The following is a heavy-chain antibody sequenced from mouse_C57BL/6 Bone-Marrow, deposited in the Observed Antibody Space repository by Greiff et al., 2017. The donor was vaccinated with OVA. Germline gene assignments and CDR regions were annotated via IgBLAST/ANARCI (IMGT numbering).Heavy chain of an antibody. D-gene: IGHD2-5*01. CDR3: ASSYYSNG. CDR1: GYTFTSYG. J-gene: IGHJ2*01. Sequence: VKLMESGAELARPGASVKLSCKASGYTFTSYGISWVKQRTGQGLEWIGEIYPRSGNTYYNEKFKGKATLTADKSSSTAYMELRSLTSEDSAVYFCASSYYSNGWGQGTTLTVSS. CDR2: IYPRSGNT. V-gene: IGHV1-81*01.